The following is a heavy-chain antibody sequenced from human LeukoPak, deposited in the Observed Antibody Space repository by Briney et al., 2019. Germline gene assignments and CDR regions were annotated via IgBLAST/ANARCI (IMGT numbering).Heavy chain of an antibody. J-gene: IGHJ4*02. CDR3: AKDSPTTVTD. D-gene: IGHD4-11*01. CDR1: GGSFSGYY. Sequence: PSETLSLTCAVYGGSFSGYYWSWIRQPPGKGLEWVSAISGSGGSTYYADSVKGRFTISRDNSKNTLYLQMNSLRAEDTAVYYCAKDSPTTVTDWGQGTLVTVSS. V-gene: IGHV3-23*01. CDR2: ISGSGGST.